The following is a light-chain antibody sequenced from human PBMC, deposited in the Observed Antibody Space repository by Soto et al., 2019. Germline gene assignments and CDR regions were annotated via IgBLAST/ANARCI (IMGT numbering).Light chain of an antibody. CDR3: QQYNNWPRT. CDR1: QSFSSD. J-gene: IGKJ1*01. Sequence: EIVMTQSPATLSVSPGERATLSCRASQSFSSDLAFYHQKPGQAPRLLIYGASTRATGIPARFSGSGSGTEFTLTINSLQSEDFAVYYCQQYNNWPRTFGQGTKVDIK. CDR2: GAS. V-gene: IGKV3-15*01.